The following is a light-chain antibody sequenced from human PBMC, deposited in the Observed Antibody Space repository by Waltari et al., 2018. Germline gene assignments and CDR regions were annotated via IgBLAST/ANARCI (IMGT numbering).Light chain of an antibody. J-gene: IGKJ3*01. Sequence: DIVMTQSPLSLPVTPGESASSSCRFSQSLLHSNGKNYLDWYVQKPGQSPQLLICSGSNRASGVPDRFSGSGSGTDFTLEISRVEPEDVGIYYCMQQLQTPRSFGPGTKVEIK. V-gene: IGKV2-28*01. CDR1: QSLLHSNGKNY. CDR2: SGS. CDR3: MQQLQTPRS.